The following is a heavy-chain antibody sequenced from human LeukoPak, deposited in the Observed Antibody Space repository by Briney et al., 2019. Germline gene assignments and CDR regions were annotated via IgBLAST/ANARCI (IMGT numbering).Heavy chain of an antibody. J-gene: IGHJ4*02. CDR2: ISYDGSNK. Sequence: GGSLRLSCVASGFMFSDYAMSWVRQAPGKGLEGVAVISYDGSNKYYADSVKGRFTISRDNSKNTLYLQMNSLRAEDTAVYYCARGAYYDILTGYHPFDYWGQGTLVTVSS. CDR3: ARGAYYDILTGYHPFDY. V-gene: IGHV3-30*04. CDR1: GFMFSDYA. D-gene: IGHD3-9*01.